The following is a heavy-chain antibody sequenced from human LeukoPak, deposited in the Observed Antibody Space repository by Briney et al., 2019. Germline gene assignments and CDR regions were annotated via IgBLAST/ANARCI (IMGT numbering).Heavy chain of an antibody. D-gene: IGHD1-26*01. V-gene: IGHV3-7*01. Sequence: GGSLRLSCVVSGFTSSSYWMSWVRQAPGKGLEWVANIKQDGSEKYYVDSVKGRFTMSRDNAKNSLYLQMNSLRAEDTAVYYCARVQWELRGVGSYFEYWGQGALVTVSS. J-gene: IGHJ4*02. CDR1: GFTSSSYW. CDR3: ARVQWELRGVGSYFEY. CDR2: IKQDGSEK.